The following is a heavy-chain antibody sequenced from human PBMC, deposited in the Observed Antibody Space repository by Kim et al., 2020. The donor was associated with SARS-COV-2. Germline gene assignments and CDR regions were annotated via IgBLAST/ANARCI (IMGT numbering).Heavy chain of an antibody. Sequence: ASVKVSCKASGYTFTGYYMHWVRQAPGQGLEWMGWINPNSGGTNYAQKFQGRVTMTRDTSISTAYMELSRLRSDDTAVYYCARPSVGYCSSTSCRYYYYYYYMDVWGKGTTVTVSS. D-gene: IGHD2-2*01. J-gene: IGHJ6*03. CDR1: GYTFTGYY. CDR2: INPNSGGT. CDR3: ARPSVGYCSSTSCRYYYYYYYMDV. V-gene: IGHV1-2*02.